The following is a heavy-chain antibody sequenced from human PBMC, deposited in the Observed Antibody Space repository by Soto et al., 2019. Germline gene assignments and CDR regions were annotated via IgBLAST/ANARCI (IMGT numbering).Heavy chain of an antibody. CDR1: GFTFSSYE. CDR3: ARDKFSGTYYVRGVTYFFDY. Sequence: EVQLVESGGGLVQPGGSLRLSCAASGFTFSSYEMNWVRQAPGKGLEWVSYISSSGSTIYYADSVKGRFTISRDNAKSSVYLQLNSLRAEDTAVYYCARDKFSGTYYVRGVTYFFDYWGQGALVTVST. V-gene: IGHV3-48*03. CDR2: ISSSGSTI. D-gene: IGHD1-26*01. J-gene: IGHJ4*02.